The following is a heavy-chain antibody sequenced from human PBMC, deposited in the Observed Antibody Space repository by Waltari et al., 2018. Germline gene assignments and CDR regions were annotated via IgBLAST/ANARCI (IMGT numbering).Heavy chain of an antibody. Sequence: QVQLQESGPGLVKPSQTLSLTCTVSGGSISSGDYYWSWIRQPPGKGLEWIGYIYYSGSTYYNPSLKSRVTISVDTSKNQFSLKLSSVTAADTAVYYCARESVLGYFDWLGAGAFDYWGQGTLVTVSS. J-gene: IGHJ4*02. CDR3: ARESVLGYFDWLGAGAFDY. D-gene: IGHD3-9*01. CDR2: IYYSGST. CDR1: GGSISSGDYY. V-gene: IGHV4-30-4*08.